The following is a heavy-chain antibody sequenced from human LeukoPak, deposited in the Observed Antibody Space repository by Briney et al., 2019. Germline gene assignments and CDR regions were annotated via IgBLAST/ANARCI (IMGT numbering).Heavy chain of an antibody. CDR2: INPNSGGT. D-gene: IGHD3-9*01. J-gene: IGHJ4*02. CDR1: GYTFTDYY. Sequence: ASVKVSCKTSGYTFTDYYIHWVRQAPGQGLEWMGWINPNSGGTNYAQKFQGRVTMTRDTSISTAYMELSRLRSDDTAVYYCARISHFDWYQYWGQGTLVTVSS. CDR3: ARISHFDWYQY. V-gene: IGHV1-2*02.